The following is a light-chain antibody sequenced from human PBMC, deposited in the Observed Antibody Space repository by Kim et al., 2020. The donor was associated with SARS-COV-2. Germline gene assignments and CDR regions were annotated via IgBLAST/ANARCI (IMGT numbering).Light chain of an antibody. J-gene: IGLJ3*02. CDR3: GTWDTSLSAVV. CDR1: SSNIENNY. CDR2: DND. V-gene: IGLV1-51*01. Sequence: GQKVTISCSGSSSNIENNYVSWYQQLPGTAPKPLIYDNDKRPSGIPDRFSGSKSGTSATLDITGLQTGDEADYYCGTWDTSLSAVVFGGGTQLTVL.